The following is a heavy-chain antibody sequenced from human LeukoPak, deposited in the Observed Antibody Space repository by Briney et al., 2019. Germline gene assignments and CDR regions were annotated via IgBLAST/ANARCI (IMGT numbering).Heavy chain of an antibody. CDR3: ARGRDYYDSSGYYGYFDY. CDR1: GGSISSGGYY. D-gene: IGHD3-22*01. J-gene: IGHJ4*02. V-gene: IGHV4-30-2*01. Sequence: SQTLSLTCAVSGGSISSGGYYWSWIRQPPGKGLEWIGEINHSGSTNYNPSLKSRVTISVDTSKNQFSLKLSSVTAADTAVYYCARGRDYYDSSGYYGYFDYWGQGTLVTVSS. CDR2: INHSGST.